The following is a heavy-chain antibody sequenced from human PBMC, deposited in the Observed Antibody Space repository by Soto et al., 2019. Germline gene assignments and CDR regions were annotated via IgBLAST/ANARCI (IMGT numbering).Heavy chain of an antibody. CDR3: AASVVGAKFDF. Sequence: EVQLVESGGGLVKPGGSLRLSCEASGFTFTNAWMNLVRQAPGKGLEWVGRIKSEEDGGTTDHAAPVKGRFTISRDDSKNTVYLQMTSLKAEDTAVYYCAASVVGAKFDFWGQGTLVTVSS. CDR1: GFTFTNAW. J-gene: IGHJ4*02. V-gene: IGHV3-15*01. CDR2: IKSEEDGGTT. D-gene: IGHD1-26*01.